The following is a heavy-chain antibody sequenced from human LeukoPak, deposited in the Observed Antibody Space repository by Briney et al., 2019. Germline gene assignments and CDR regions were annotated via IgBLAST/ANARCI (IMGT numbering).Heavy chain of an antibody. CDR2: MNPNSGNT. V-gene: IGHV1-8*01. J-gene: IGHJ1*01. D-gene: IGHD6-13*01. CDR1: GYTFTSYD. CDR3: ARGHIIFSSSWFND. Sequence: EASVKVSCKASGYTFTSYDINWVRQATGQGLEWMGWMNPNSGNTGYAQKFQGRVTMTRNTSISTAYMELSSLRSEDTAVYCCARGHIIFSSSWFNDWGQGTLVTVSS.